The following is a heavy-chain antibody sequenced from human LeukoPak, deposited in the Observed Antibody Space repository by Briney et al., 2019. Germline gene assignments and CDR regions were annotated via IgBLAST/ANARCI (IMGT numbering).Heavy chain of an antibody. CDR2: INPNSGGT. D-gene: IGHD6-19*01. J-gene: IGHJ4*02. Sequence: ASVKVSCKASGYTFTGYYMHRVRQAPGQGLEWMGWINPNSGGTNYAQKFQGRVTMTRDTSISTAYMELSRLRSDDTAVYYCARSKSSGWYMFDYWGQGTLVTVSS. CDR3: ARSKSSGWYMFDY. CDR1: GYTFTGYY. V-gene: IGHV1-2*02.